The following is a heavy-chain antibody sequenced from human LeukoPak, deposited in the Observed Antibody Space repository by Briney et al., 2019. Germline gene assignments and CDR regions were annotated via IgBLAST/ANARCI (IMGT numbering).Heavy chain of an antibody. CDR1: GGTFSSYA. CDR3: ARGAWLQLADYFDY. CDR2: IIPIFGTA. D-gene: IGHD5-24*01. J-gene: IGHJ4*02. V-gene: IGHV1-69*01. Sequence: SVKVSCKASGGTFSSYAISWVRQAPGQGLEWMGGIIPIFGTANYAQKFQGRVTITADESTSTAYMELSSLRSEDTAVYYCARGAWLQLADYFDYWGQGTLVTVSS.